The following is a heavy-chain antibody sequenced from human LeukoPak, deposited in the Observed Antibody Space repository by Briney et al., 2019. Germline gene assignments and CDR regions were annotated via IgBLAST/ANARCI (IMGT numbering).Heavy chain of an antibody. Sequence: PGRSLRLSCAASGFTFSSYAMHWVRQAPGKGLEWVAVISDDGSNKYYADSVKGRLTISRDNSKNTLYLQMNSLRAEDTAVYYCAREHKWELLDRFYFDYWGQGTLVTVSS. D-gene: IGHD1-26*01. CDR2: ISDDGSNK. CDR3: AREHKWELLDRFYFDY. CDR1: GFTFSSYA. J-gene: IGHJ4*02. V-gene: IGHV3-30-3*01.